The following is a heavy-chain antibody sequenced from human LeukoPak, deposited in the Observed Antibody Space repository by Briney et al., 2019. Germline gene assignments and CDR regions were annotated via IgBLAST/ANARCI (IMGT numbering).Heavy chain of an antibody. V-gene: IGHV1-2*06. CDR3: ARDSLRIVGATNGDLDAFDI. CDR2: INPNRGGT. D-gene: IGHD1-26*01. CDR1: GYTFTGYY. Sequence: ASVKVSCKASGYTFTGYYMHWVRQAPGQGLEWMGRINPNRGGTNYAQKFQGRVTMTRDTSISTAYMELSRLRSDDTAVYYCARDSLRIVGATNGDLDAFDIWGQGTMVTVSS. J-gene: IGHJ3*02.